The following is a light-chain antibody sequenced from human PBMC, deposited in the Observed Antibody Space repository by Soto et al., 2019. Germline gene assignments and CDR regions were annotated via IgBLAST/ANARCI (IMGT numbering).Light chain of an antibody. CDR2: EAS. J-gene: IGKJ1*01. CDR1: QRVSTF. V-gene: IGKV3-11*01. Sequence: LSSGVTATLSCRASQRVSTFLAWYQQRHGQAPRILISEASNRATGIPARFSGTGSGTDGTLTISSLEKEDVAVYYCQQRHNWTRTFGQGTKVDIK. CDR3: QQRHNWTRT.